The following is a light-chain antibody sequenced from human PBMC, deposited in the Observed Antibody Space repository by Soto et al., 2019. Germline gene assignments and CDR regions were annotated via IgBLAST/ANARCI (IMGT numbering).Light chain of an antibody. CDR2: GAS. V-gene: IGKV3-20*01. Sequence: EIVLTQSPGTLSLSPGERATLSCRASQSVSRTYMAWYQQKPGQAPRLLIYGASNRATGIPDRFSGSGSGTGFTLTIGGLEPEEFAVYYCQQYGSSPQTFGQGTRLEIK. CDR1: QSVSRTY. J-gene: IGKJ2*01. CDR3: QQYGSSPQT.